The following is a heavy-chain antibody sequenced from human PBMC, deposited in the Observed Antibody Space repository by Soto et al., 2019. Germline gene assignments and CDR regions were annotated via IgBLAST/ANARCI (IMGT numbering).Heavy chain of an antibody. Sequence: GESLKISCKGSGYSFTSYWISWVRQMPGKGLEWMGRIDPSDSYTNYSPSFQGHVTISADKSISTAYLQWSSLKASDTAMYYCARSYRWSVLYYYYGMDVWGQGTTVTVSS. CDR2: IDPSDSYT. CDR1: GYSFTSYW. CDR3: ARSYRWSVLYYYYGMDV. J-gene: IGHJ6*02. V-gene: IGHV5-10-1*01. D-gene: IGHD2-8*02.